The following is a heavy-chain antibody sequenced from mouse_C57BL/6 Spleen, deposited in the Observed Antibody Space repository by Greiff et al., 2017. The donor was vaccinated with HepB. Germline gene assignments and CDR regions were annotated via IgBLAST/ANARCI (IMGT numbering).Heavy chain of an antibody. CDR3: ARDTIVTIFDY. J-gene: IGHJ2*01. CDR2: ISDGGSYT. D-gene: IGHD2-5*01. CDR1: GFTFSSYA. Sequence: DVKLVESGGGLVKPGGSLKLSCAASGFTFSSYAMSWVRQTPEKRLEWVATISDGGSYTYYPDNVKGRFTISRDNAKNNLYLQMSHLKSEDTAMYYCARDTIVTIFDYWGQGTTLTVSS. V-gene: IGHV5-4*01.